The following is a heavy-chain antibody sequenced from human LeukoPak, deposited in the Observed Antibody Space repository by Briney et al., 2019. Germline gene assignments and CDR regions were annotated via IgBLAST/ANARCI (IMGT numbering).Heavy chain of an antibody. J-gene: IGHJ3*02. D-gene: IGHD2-2*02. CDR2: ISSSSSYI. V-gene: IGHV3-21*01. Sequence: GGSLRLSCAASGFTFSSYSMNWVRQAPGKGLEWVSSISSSSSYIYYADSVRGRFTISRDNAKNSLYLQMNSLRAEDTAVYYCARVNVPAAIQAAFDIWGQGTMVTVSS. CDR1: GFTFSSYS. CDR3: ARVNVPAAIQAAFDI.